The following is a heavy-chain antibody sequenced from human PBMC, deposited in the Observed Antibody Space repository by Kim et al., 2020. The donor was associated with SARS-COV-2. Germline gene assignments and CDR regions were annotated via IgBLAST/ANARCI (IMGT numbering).Heavy chain of an antibody. CDR1: GYTFTGYY. V-gene: IGHV1-2*02. J-gene: IGHJ6*02. CDR3: ARAVATNHYYYYYGMDV. Sequence: ASVKVSCKASGYTFTGYYMHWVRQAPGQGLEWMGWINPNSGGTNYAQKFQGRVTMTRDTSISTAYMELSRLRSDDTAVYYCARAVATNHYYYYYGMDVWGQGTTVTVSS. CDR2: INPNSGGT. D-gene: IGHD5-12*01.